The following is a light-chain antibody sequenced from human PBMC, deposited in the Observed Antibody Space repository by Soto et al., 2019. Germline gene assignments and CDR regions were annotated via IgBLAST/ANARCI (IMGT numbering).Light chain of an antibody. CDR1: QSLLHSNGYNY. V-gene: IGKV2-28*01. Sequence: DIVMTQSPLSLPVTPGEPASISCRSSQSLLHSNGYNYLDWYLQKPGQSPQLLIYLGSNRASGVPDRFSGSGSCTYFTLKISRVEADDVGVYYCMQALQTPRYTFGQGTKLEIK. CDR2: LGS. CDR3: MQALQTPRYT. J-gene: IGKJ2*01.